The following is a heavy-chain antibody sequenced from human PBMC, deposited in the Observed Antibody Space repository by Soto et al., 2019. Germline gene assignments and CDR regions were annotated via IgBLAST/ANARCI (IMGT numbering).Heavy chain of an antibody. D-gene: IGHD6-13*01. CDR1: GGYISSGGYY. Sequence: QVQLQESGPGLVKPSQTRSLTCTVAGGYISSGGYYWGWIRQHPGKGLEWIGYIYYSGSTYYNPSLNSRVTISVDTSKNQYSLKLSSVTAADTAVYYCARGGIAAAAPPDYWGQGTLVTVSS. CDR3: ARGGIAAAAPPDY. CDR2: IYYSGST. J-gene: IGHJ4*02. V-gene: IGHV4-31*03.